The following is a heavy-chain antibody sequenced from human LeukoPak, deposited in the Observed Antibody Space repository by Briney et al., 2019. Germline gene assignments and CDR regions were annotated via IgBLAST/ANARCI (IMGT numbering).Heavy chain of an antibody. CDR2: ISYDGSNK. J-gene: IGHJ6*02. CDR1: GFTFSSYG. D-gene: IGHD3-10*01. V-gene: IGHV3-30*18. Sequence: GGSLRLSCAASGFTFSSYGMHWVRQAPGKGLEWVAVISYDGSNKYYADSVKGRFTISRDNSKNTLYLQMNSLSAEDTAVYYCAKDSWFGELGLNYYYGMDVWGQGTTVTVSS. CDR3: AKDSWFGELGLNYYYGMDV.